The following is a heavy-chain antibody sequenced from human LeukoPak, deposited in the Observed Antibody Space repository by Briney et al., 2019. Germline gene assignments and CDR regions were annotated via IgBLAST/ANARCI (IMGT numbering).Heavy chain of an antibody. Sequence: PGGSLRLSCTASGFTFSNHGMHWVRQAPGKGPEWVALIWYDGSNKYYGDSVKGRFTISRDNSKNTVYLQMNSLRAEDTAVYYCAIELGIAAAGTYFDYWGQGTLVTVSS. V-gene: IGHV3-33*01. D-gene: IGHD6-13*01. J-gene: IGHJ4*02. CDR3: AIELGIAAAGTYFDY. CDR2: IWYDGSNK. CDR1: GFTFSNHG.